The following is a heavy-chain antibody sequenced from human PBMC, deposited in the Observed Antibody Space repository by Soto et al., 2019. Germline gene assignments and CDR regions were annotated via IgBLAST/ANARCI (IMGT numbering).Heavy chain of an antibody. CDR1: GFTFRDSW. J-gene: IGHJ5*02. Sequence: PWWSLRLSCTASGFTFRDSWMTWVRQAPGKGLEWVARIKPDESEKKYADSVKGRFSISRDNAKNSMYLQMDSLRGEDTAVYYCVRGGSNYASWGQGTLVTVSS. CDR3: VRGGSNYAS. V-gene: IGHV3-7*01. D-gene: IGHD4-4*01. CDR2: IKPDESEK.